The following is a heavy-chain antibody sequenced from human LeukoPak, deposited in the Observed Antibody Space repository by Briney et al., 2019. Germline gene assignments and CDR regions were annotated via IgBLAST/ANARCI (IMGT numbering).Heavy chain of an antibody. J-gene: IGHJ4*02. CDR3: ARDPPLGSCSTISCPHLDY. CDR2: ISSSGLI. D-gene: IGHD2-2*01. Sequence: KPGGSLRLSCAASGFTFSRYSMNWVRQAPGKGLEWVSSISSSGLIYYADSVKGRFTISRDNAKNSLYLQMNSLRAEDTAVYYCARDPPLGSCSTISCPHLDYWGQGTLVTVSS. V-gene: IGHV3-21*01. CDR1: GFTFSRYS.